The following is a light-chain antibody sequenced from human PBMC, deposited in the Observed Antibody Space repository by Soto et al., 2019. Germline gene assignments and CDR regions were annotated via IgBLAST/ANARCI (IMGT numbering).Light chain of an antibody. J-gene: IGKJ1*01. CDR2: AAS. V-gene: IGKV1-9*01. Sequence: IQLTQSPSSLSASVGDRVTITCRASQGISSYLAWYQQKPGKAPKLLIYAASTLQSGVPSRFSGSGSGTDFTLTISCLQSEDFATYYCQQYYSFPWTFGQGAKV. CDR1: QGISSY. CDR3: QQYYSFPWT.